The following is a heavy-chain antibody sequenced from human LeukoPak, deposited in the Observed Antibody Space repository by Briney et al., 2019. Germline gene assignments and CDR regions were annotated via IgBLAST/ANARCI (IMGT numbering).Heavy chain of an antibody. Sequence: PGGSLRLSCAASGFTFSSYWMSWVRQAPGKGLEWVANIKQDGSEKYYVDSVKGRFTISRDNAKNSLYLQMNSLRAEDTAVYYCARSPYCSSTSCHPYYYYYMDVWGKGTTVTVSS. CDR1: GFTFSSYW. CDR3: ARSPYCSSTSCHPYYYYYMDV. V-gene: IGHV3-7*01. D-gene: IGHD2-2*01. J-gene: IGHJ6*03. CDR2: IKQDGSEK.